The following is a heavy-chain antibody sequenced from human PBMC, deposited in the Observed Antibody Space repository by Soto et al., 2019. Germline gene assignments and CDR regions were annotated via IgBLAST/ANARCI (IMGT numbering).Heavy chain of an antibody. D-gene: IGHD3-22*01. V-gene: IGHV3-74*01. CDR2: INSDGSST. CDR3: AGPDYDSSGYYSLFGY. J-gene: IGHJ4*02. CDR1: GFTFSRYW. Sequence: EVQLVESGGGLVQPGGSLRLSCAASGFTFSRYWMHWVRQAPGQGLVWVSRINSDGSSTVYADSVKGLFTISRDNAKNTLYRQMNSLRAEDTAVYYCAGPDYDSSGYYSLFGYWGQGTLVTVSS.